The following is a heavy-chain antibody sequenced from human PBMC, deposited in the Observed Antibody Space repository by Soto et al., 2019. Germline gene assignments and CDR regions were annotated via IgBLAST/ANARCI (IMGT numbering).Heavy chain of an antibody. Sequence: QVQLKESGPGQVKSSGALSLTCAVSGVSIRSSTWWSWVRQPPGKGLEWIGEIYHAGSPNYNPSRKSRLTISVDKSKNQFFLNLNSVTDVDTAVYYCAGGTGSGSFEFWGQGSLVTVSS. V-gene: IGHV4-4*02. CDR1: GVSIRSSTW. CDR3: AGGTGSGSFEF. J-gene: IGHJ4*02. CDR2: IYHAGSP. D-gene: IGHD6-19*01.